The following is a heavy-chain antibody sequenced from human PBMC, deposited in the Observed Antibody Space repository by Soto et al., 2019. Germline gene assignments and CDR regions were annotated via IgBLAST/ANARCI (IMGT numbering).Heavy chain of an antibody. CDR1: GAAFSDYT. J-gene: IGHJ5*02. CDR3: ARLKEDKVWGTYRYLDL. D-gene: IGHD3-16*02. Sequence: NPSETLSLTCGLSGAAFSDYTWSWVRQAPGGGLHWIGEVNRGGRTKYSPSLERRLTISVDPSRNQVSLELRAVTAADTAIYYCARLKEDKVWGTYRYLDLWGQGPLVTVSS. CDR2: VNRGGRT. V-gene: IGHV4-34*01.